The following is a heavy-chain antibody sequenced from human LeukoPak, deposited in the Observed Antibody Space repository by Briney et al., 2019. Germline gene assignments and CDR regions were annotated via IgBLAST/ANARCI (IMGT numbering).Heavy chain of an antibody. D-gene: IGHD2-2*01. J-gene: IGHJ6*03. CDR2: INHSGST. V-gene: IGHV4-34*01. CDR3: ARTAAVYYYYYYMDV. CDR1: GGSFSGYY. Sequence: SETLSLTCAVYGGSFSGYYWSWIRQPPGKGLEWIGEINHSGSTNYNPSLKSRVTISVDTSKNQFSLKLSSVTAADTAVYYCARTAAVYYYYYYMDVWGKGTTVTVSS.